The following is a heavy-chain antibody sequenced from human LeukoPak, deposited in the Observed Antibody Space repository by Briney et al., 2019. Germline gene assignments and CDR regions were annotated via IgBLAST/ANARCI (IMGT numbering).Heavy chain of an antibody. J-gene: IGHJ3*02. Sequence: SVKVSCKASGGTFSSYAISWVRQAPGQGLEWMGRIIPILGIANYAQKFQGRVTITADKSTSTAYMELSSLRSEDTAVYYCARDKAAQRRAFDIWGQGTMVTVSS. CDR3: ARDKAAQRRAFDI. V-gene: IGHV1-69*04. D-gene: IGHD6-13*01. CDR1: GGTFSSYA. CDR2: IIPILGIA.